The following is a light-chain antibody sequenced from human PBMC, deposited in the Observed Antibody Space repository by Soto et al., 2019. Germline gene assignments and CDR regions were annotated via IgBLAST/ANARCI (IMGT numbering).Light chain of an antibody. CDR3: QHFNKWPHMPA. CDR2: GAS. J-gene: IGKJ4*01. Sequence: EIVMTQSPATLSVSPGERATLSCRASQSVNSNLAWYQQKPGQAPRLLIYGASTRVAGIPARFSGSGSGTEFSLTISSLQSEDFAVYYCQHFNKWPHMPAFGGGTKLAIK. CDR1: QSVNSN. V-gene: IGKV3-15*01.